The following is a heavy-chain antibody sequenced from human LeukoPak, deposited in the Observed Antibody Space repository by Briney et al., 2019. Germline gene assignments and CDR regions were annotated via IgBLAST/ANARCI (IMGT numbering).Heavy chain of an antibody. D-gene: IGHD7-27*01. CDR2: ISSSSGYI. CDR1: GFTFSTYS. J-gene: IGHJ4*02. CDR3: ARTAAWRTAEDHYFDY. V-gene: IGHV3-21*01. Sequence: GGSLRLSCAASGFTFSTYSMNWVRQAPGKGLEWVSSISSSSGYIYYADSVKGRFTISRDNAKNSLYLQMNSLRAEDTAVYYCARTAAWRTAEDHYFDYWGQGTLVTVSS.